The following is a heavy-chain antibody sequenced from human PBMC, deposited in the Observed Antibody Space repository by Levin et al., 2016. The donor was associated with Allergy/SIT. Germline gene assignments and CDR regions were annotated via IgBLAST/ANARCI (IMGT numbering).Heavy chain of an antibody. CDR3: AKLGYCGRTSCYAPVYGMDV. J-gene: IGHJ6*02. CDR1: GGSISSRSYN. V-gene: IGHV4-39*07. D-gene: IGHD2-2*01. Sequence: SETLSLTCIVSGGSISSRSYNWGWIRQPPGQGLEWIGSIYYSGSTYYNPSLKSRVTTSLDTSKNQFSLKLNSVTAADTAVYYCAKLGYCGRTSCYAPVYGMDVWGQGTTVTVSS. CDR2: IYYSGST.